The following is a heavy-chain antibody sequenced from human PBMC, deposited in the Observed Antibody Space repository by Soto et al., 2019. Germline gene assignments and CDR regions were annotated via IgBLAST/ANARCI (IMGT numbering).Heavy chain of an antibody. J-gene: IGHJ6*02. V-gene: IGHV3-30*18. CDR2: ISYDGSNK. D-gene: IGHD2-8*01. CDR3: AKSNGVWQDYYYYGMDV. CDR1: GFTFSSYG. Sequence: PGGSLRLSCAASGFTFSSYGRHWVRQAPGKGLEWVAVISYDGSNKYYADSVKGRFTISRDNSKNTLYLQMNSLRAEDTDVYYCAKSNGVWQDYYYYGMDVWGQGTTVTVSS.